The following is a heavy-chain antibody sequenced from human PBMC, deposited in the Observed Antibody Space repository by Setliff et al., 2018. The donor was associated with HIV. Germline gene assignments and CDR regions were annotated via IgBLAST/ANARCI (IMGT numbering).Heavy chain of an antibody. D-gene: IGHD2-15*01. J-gene: IGHJ4*02. CDR2: VRHDGDVQ. V-gene: IGHV3-30*02. Sequence: GGSLRLSCAGSGFTFDYYAMGWVRQAPGKGLEWVAFVRHDGDVQIYADSVKGRFTASRDNPKNTVSLQLNSLRIEDTAVYYCARDFSWATDSWGQGTLVTVSS. CDR1: GFTFDYYA. CDR3: ARDFSWATDS.